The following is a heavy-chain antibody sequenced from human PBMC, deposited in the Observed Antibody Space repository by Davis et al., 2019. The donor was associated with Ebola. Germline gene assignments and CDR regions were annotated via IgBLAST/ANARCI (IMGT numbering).Heavy chain of an antibody. Sequence: GESLKISCAASGFTFSRYWMHWVRQAPGKGLEWVAVISYDGSNKLYGDSVKGRFTISRDNSKSTLYLELNSLRVEDTAVYYCAKGVTGVTATKPDYWGQGTLVTVSS. D-gene: IGHD2-21*02. CDR3: AKGVTGVTATKPDY. V-gene: IGHV3-30*18. J-gene: IGHJ4*02. CDR1: GFTFSRYW. CDR2: ISYDGSNK.